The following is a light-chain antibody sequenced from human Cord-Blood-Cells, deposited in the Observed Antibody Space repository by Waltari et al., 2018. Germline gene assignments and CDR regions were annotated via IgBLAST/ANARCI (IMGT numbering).Light chain of an antibody. Sequence: QSALTQPASVSGSPGQSITISCTGTSSDVGSYNLVSWYQQHPGKAPKLMIYEVSKRPSGFSTRFSCSKSGNTASLTISGLQAEDEADYYCCSYAGSSTYVFGTGTKVTVL. CDR1: SSDVGSYNL. CDR3: CSYAGSSTYV. CDR2: EVS. V-gene: IGLV2-23*02. J-gene: IGLJ1*01.